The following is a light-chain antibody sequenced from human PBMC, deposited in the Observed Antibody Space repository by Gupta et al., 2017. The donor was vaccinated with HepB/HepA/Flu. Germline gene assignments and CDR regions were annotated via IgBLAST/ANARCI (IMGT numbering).Light chain of an antibody. Sequence: DIQLTQSPSSVSASVGDRVTITCRASQDISSHLAWYQQKPGKAPKLLIYAAYSLESGVPSRFSGSKSGTDFTLTINSLQPADFATYFCQQANSVPFTFGRGTKVDVK. CDR3: QQANSVPFT. CDR1: QDISSH. CDR2: AAY. J-gene: IGKJ3*01. V-gene: IGKV1-12*01.